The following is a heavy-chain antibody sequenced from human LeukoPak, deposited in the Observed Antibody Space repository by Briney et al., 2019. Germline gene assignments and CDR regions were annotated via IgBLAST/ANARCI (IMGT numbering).Heavy chain of an antibody. Sequence: PSETLSLTCTVSGGSISSYYWSWIRQPPGKGLEWIGYIYYSGSTNYNPSLKSRVTISVDTSKNQFSLKLSSVTAADTAVYYCGAMTEDYFDYWGQGTLVTVSS. D-gene: IGHD5-18*01. CDR2: IYYSGST. CDR3: GAMTEDYFDY. J-gene: IGHJ4*02. V-gene: IGHV4-59*01. CDR1: GGSISSYY.